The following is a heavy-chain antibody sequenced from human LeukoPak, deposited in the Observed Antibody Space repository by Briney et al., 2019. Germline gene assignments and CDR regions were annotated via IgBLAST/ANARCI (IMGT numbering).Heavy chain of an antibody. J-gene: IGHJ4*02. CDR3: AKGRSGSYSPTWDY. V-gene: IGHV3-23*01. CDR1: GFTFSSYA. CDR2: IGGSGGST. Sequence: PGGSLRLSCAASGFTFSSYAMSWVRQAPGKGLEWVSAIGGSGGSTYYADSVKGRFTISRDNSKNTLYLQMNSLRAEDTAVYYCAKGRSGSYSPTWDYWGQGTLVTVSS. D-gene: IGHD1-26*01.